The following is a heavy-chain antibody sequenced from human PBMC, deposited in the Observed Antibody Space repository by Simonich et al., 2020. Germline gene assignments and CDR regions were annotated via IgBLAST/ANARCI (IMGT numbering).Heavy chain of an antibody. Sequence: EVQLVESGGGLVQPGGSLRLSCAASGFTFSSYSMNWVRQAPGKGLEWVSYISSSSSTIYYADSGKGRFTISRDNAKNSLYLKMNSLRAEDTAVYYCARDSSYYAFDIWGQGTMVTVSS. V-gene: IGHV3-48*01. D-gene: IGHD5-12*01. CDR1: GFTFSSYS. CDR3: ARDSSYYAFDI. CDR2: ISSSSSTI. J-gene: IGHJ3*02.